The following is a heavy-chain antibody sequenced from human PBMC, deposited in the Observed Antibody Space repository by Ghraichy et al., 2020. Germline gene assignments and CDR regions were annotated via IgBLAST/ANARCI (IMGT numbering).Heavy chain of an antibody. D-gene: IGHD4-17*01. J-gene: IGHJ6*02. V-gene: IGHV3-48*02. CDR3: ARSKHYYGDYVYYYGMDV. Sequence: GGSLRLSCAASGFTFSSYSMNWVRQAPGKGLEWVSYISSSSSTIYYADSVKGRFTISRDNAKNSLYLQMNSLRDEDTAVYYCARSKHYYGDYVYYYGMDVWGQGTTVTVSS. CDR2: ISSSSSTI. CDR1: GFTFSSYS.